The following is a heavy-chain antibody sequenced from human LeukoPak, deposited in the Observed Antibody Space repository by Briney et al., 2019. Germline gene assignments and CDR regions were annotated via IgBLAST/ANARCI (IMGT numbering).Heavy chain of an antibody. J-gene: IGHJ4*02. Sequence: GGPVRLSCAASGFTFSSYAMSWVRQAPGKGLEWVSAISGSGGSTYYADSVKGRFTISRDNSKNTLYLQMNSLRAEDTAVYYCARRSGYSYGYGYYFDYWGQGTLDPVSS. CDR3: ARRSGYSYGYGYYFDY. V-gene: IGHV3-23*01. CDR2: ISGSGGST. D-gene: IGHD5-18*01. CDR1: GFTFSSYA.